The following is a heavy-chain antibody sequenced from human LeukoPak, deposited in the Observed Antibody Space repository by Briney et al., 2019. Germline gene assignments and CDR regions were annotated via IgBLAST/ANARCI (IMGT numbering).Heavy chain of an antibody. CDR2: IYSGGNT. V-gene: IGHV3-53*01. J-gene: IGHJ6*02. CDR1: GFIVSSDY. CDR3: AKNLYCGGGSCYPSALGMDV. Sequence: PGGSLRLSCAVSGFIVSSDYMSWVRQAPGKGLEWVSVIYSGGNTYYADSVKGRFTISRDTSKNTLYLQMNSLRAEDTAVYYCAKNLYCGGGSCYPSALGMDVWGQGTTVTVSS. D-gene: IGHD2-15*01.